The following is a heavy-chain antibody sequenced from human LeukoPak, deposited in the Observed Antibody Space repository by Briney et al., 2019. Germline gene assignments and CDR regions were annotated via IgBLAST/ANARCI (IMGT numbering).Heavy chain of an antibody. CDR2: ISSSSSAM. CDR1: GFTFSSYS. CDR3: ARDGGDIVVVPAAMVLNYFDY. V-gene: IGHV3-48*01. D-gene: IGHD2-2*01. J-gene: IGHJ4*02. Sequence: GGSLRLSCAASGFTFSSYSMSWVRQAPGKGLEWVSYISSSSSAMYYADSMKGRFTISRDNFKNSLFLDMASLGPEDTAVYYCARDGGDIVVVPAAMVLNYFDYWGQGTLVTVSS.